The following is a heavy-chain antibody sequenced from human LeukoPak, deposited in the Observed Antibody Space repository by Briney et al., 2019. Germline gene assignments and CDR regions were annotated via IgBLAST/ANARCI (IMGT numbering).Heavy chain of an antibody. V-gene: IGHV4-31*03. D-gene: IGHD3-22*01. CDR1: GDSISSGGYY. CDR3: TAYYYDSSGYLDY. J-gene: IGHJ4*02. CDR2: IYYSGST. Sequence: SQTLSLTCTVSGDSISSGGYYWSWIRQHPGKGLEWIGYIYYSGSTYYNPSLKSRVTISVDTSKNQFSLKLSSVTAADTAVYYCTAYYYDSSGYLDYWGQGTLVTVSS.